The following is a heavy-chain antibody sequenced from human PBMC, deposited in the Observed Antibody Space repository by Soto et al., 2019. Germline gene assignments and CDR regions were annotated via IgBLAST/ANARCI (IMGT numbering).Heavy chain of an antibody. D-gene: IGHD3-3*02. CDR1: GFTFSSYW. J-gene: IGHJ6*02. Sequence: GGSLRLSCAASGFTFSSYWMTWVRQAPGKGLEWVANIKQDGSEKYYVDSVKGRFTISRDNAKNSLYLQMISLRAEDSAVEYCAREYAVLEWLLKENYYYYGMDVWGQGTTVTVSS. CDR3: AREYAVLEWLLKENYYYYGMDV. V-gene: IGHV3-7*01. CDR2: IKQDGSEK.